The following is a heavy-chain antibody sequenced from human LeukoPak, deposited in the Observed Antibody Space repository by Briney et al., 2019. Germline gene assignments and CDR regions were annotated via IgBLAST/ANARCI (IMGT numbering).Heavy chain of an antibody. CDR2: IYYSGST. D-gene: IGHD3-10*01. Sequence: SETLSLTCTVSGGSISSYYWSWTRQPPGKGLEGIGYIYYSGSTNYNPSLKSRVTISVDTSKNQFSLKLSSVTAEDTAVYYCAREWSIRGVNPYGMDVWGKGTTVTVSS. CDR1: GGSISSYY. J-gene: IGHJ6*04. CDR3: AREWSIRGVNPYGMDV. V-gene: IGHV4-59*01.